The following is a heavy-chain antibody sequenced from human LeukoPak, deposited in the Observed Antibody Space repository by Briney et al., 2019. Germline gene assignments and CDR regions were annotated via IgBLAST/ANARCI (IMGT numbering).Heavy chain of an antibody. J-gene: IGHJ6*02. D-gene: IGHD5-24*01. V-gene: IGHV4-34*01. CDR1: GGSFSGYY. CDR2: INHSGSP. CDR3: ARGGSPWPYYYYGMDV. Sequence: NPSEPLSLTCAVYGGSFSGYYWIWIRQPPGKGLEGIGDINHSGSPNYNPPLKSRVTISVDTSKNQFSVKLSSVTAADTAVYYCARGGSPWPYYYYGMDVWGQGTTVTVSS.